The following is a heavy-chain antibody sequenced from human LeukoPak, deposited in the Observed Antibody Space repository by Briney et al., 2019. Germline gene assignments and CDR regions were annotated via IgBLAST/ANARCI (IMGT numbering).Heavy chain of an antibody. CDR3: ARDRRDFSNNPYKYYMDV. J-gene: IGHJ6*03. V-gene: IGHV3-9*01. CDR1: GFTFDDYA. CDR2: ISWNSGSI. D-gene: IGHD4-11*01. Sequence: QPGRSLRLSCAASGFTFDDYAMHWVRQAPGKGLEWVSGISWNSGSIGYADSVKGRFTISRDNAKNSLYLQMNSLRAEDTALYYCARDRRDFSNNPYKYYMDVWGKGTTVTVSS.